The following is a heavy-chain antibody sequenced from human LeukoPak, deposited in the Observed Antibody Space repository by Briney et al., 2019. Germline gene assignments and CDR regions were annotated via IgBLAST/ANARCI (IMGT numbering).Heavy chain of an antibody. D-gene: IGHD2-2*02. Sequence: PGGSLRLSRAASGFTFTSYAMSWVRQAPGKGLEWVSAISGNGGSTYYADSVKGRFTISRDNAKNSLYLQMNSLRAEDMALYYCAKGSCSSTSCYIEYWGQGTLVTVSS. J-gene: IGHJ4*02. V-gene: IGHV3-23*01. CDR1: GFTFTSYA. CDR3: AKGSCSSTSCYIEY. CDR2: ISGNGGST.